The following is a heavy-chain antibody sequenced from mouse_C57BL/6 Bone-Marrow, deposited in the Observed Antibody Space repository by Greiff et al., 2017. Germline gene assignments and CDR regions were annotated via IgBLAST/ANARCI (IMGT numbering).Heavy chain of an antibody. CDR1: GFTFSSYG. J-gene: IGHJ2*01. V-gene: IGHV5-6*01. CDR2: ISSGCSYP. Sequence: EVQGVESGGDLVKPGGSLKLSCAASGFTFSSYGMSWVRQTPDKRLEWVATISSGCSYPYSPDSVQGRFTISRDNAKNTLYLQMSSLKSEDTAMYYCARHGDGYSRDWGKGTTLTVAS. CDR3: ARHGDGYSRD. D-gene: IGHD2-3*01.